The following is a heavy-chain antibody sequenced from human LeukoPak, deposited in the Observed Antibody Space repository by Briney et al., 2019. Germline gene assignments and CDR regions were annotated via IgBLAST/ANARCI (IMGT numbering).Heavy chain of an antibody. J-gene: IGHJ4*02. CDR3: AREGGPYRPLDY. Sequence: SETLSLTCTVSGDSISSTNWWTWVRQPPGEGLEWIGEVHLSGRTNYNPSLESRVTMSVDMSENHISLKLTSVTAADTAVYYCAREGGPYRPLDYSGQGTLVTVSS. CDR2: VHLSGRT. V-gene: IGHV4-4*02. CDR1: GDSISSTNW.